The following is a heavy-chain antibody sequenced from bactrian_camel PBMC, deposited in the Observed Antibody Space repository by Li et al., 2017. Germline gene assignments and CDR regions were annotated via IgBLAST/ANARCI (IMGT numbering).Heavy chain of an antibody. CDR3: AAHGGYASFALSY. V-gene: IGHV3S10*01. Sequence: EVQLVESGGGSVQSGGSLRLSCAASGFTFSAYAMSWVRQAPGKGLEWLARVNSDGTTWYTESAKCRFTISKDNDKNTVYLQMNSLKSEDTALYYCAAHGGYASFALSYWGQGTQVTVS. CDR2: VNSDGTT. D-gene: IGHD3*01. J-gene: IGHJ4*01. CDR1: GFTFSAYA.